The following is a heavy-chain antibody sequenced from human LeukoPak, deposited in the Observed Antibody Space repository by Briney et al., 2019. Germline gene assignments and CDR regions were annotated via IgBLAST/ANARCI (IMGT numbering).Heavy chain of an antibody. J-gene: IGHJ3*02. CDR1: GFTFSSYE. V-gene: IGHV3-48*03. CDR2: ISSSGSTI. D-gene: IGHD4-17*01. Sequence: GGSLRLSXAASGFTFSSYEMNWVRQAPGKGLEWVSYISSSGSTIYYADSVKGRFTISRDNAKNLLYLQMNSLRAEDTAVYYCARSGYGDYALSVAFDIWGQGTMVTVSS. CDR3: ARSGYGDYALSVAFDI.